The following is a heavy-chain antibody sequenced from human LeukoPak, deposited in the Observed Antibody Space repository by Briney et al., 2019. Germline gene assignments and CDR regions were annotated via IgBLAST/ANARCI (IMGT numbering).Heavy chain of an antibody. Sequence: GGSLRLSCAASGFTFSTYSMNWVRQAPGKGLEWVASISTSSNYIYYVDSVKGRFTIPRDTAKNSLYRQMNSLRAEDTAVYYCARGHYYGMDVWGKGTTVTISS. CDR2: ISTSSNYI. CDR1: GFTFSTYS. V-gene: IGHV3-21*06. CDR3: ARGHYYGMDV. J-gene: IGHJ6*04.